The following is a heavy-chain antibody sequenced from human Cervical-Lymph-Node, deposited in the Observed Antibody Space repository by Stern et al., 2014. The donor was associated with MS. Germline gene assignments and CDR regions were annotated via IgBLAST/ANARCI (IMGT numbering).Heavy chain of an antibody. CDR3: AKDWEYDGDIGWYSDV. CDR1: GFAFSHYG. Sequence: VQLVGSGGGVVQPGRSLRVSCAASGFAFSHYGMNWVRQAPGKGLEWVAFISYDVATKHYADSVKGRFTISRDNSNNMVFLQMNSLRTEDTAVYYCAKDWEYDGDIGWYSDVWGRGTLVTVSS. V-gene: IGHV3-30*18. CDR2: ISYDVATK. J-gene: IGHJ2*01. D-gene: IGHD4-17*01.